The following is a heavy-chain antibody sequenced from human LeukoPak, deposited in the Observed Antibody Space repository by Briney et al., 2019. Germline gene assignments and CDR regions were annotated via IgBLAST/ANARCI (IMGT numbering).Heavy chain of an antibody. Sequence: GGSLRLSCAVSGFTFSDYYMGWIRQAPGKGLEWVSYISSSGSTTYYPDSVKGRFTISRENAKNSLYLQVNSLRAEETAVYYCARDKYGWYGNPPPGFDYWGQGTLVTVSS. D-gene: IGHD6-19*01. V-gene: IGHV3-11*04. CDR2: ISSSGSTT. CDR1: GFTFSDYY. CDR3: ARDKYGWYGNPPPGFDY. J-gene: IGHJ4*02.